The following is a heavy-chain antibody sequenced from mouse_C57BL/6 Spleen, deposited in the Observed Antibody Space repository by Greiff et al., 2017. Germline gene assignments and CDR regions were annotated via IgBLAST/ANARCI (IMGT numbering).Heavy chain of an antibody. CDR2: ISSGSSTT. V-gene: IGHV5-17*01. CDR3: ARNYGSSRYWYFDV. Sequence: EVKLMESGGGLVKPGGSLKLSCAASGFTFSDYGMHWVRQAPEKGLEWVAYISSGSSTTYYADTVKGRFTISRDNAKNTLFLQMTSLRSEDTAMYYCARNYGSSRYWYFDVWGTGTTVTVSS. D-gene: IGHD1-1*01. J-gene: IGHJ1*03. CDR1: GFTFSDYG.